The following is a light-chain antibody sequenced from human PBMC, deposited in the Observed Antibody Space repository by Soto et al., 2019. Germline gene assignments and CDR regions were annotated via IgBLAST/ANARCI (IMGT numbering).Light chain of an antibody. CDR2: DVS. Sequence: VLTQPASVSGSPGQSIAISCTGTSSDVGGYNYVSWHQQHPGKAPTVMIYDVSNRPSGVSNRFSGSKSGNTASLTISGLQADDEADYYCSSYTSSSTYVFGTGTKVTVL. V-gene: IGLV2-14*01. CDR1: SSDVGGYNY. J-gene: IGLJ1*01. CDR3: SSYTSSSTYV.